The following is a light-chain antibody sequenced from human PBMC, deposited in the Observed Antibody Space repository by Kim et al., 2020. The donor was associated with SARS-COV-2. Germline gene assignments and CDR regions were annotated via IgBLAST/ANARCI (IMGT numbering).Light chain of an antibody. CDR1: NIGSKS. CDR3: QVWNSVSDHVV. Sequence: SYELTQPPSVSVAPGKTARITCGGNNIGSKSVHWYQQKPGQAPFLVIYYDSDRPSVIPERFSGSNSGNTATLTISRVEAGDEADYYCQVWNSVSDHVVFGGGTKLTVL. V-gene: IGLV3-21*04. CDR2: YDS. J-gene: IGLJ2*01.